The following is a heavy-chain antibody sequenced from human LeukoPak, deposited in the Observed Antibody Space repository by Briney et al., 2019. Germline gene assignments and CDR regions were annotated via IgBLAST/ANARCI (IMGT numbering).Heavy chain of an antibody. J-gene: IGHJ5*02. CDR2: IYTSGST. CDR1: GGSISNYY. V-gene: IGHV4-4*07. Sequence: SETLSLTCTVSGGSISNYYWSWIRQPAGKGLEWIGRIYTSGSTNYNPSLKSRVTMSVDTSKNQFSLKLSSVTAADTAVYYCARDYGDYVHYWFDPWGQGTLVTVSS. D-gene: IGHD4-17*01. CDR3: ARDYGDYVHYWFDP.